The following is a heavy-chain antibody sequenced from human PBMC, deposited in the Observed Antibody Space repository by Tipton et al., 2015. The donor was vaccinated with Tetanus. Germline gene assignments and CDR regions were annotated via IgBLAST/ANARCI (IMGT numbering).Heavy chain of an antibody. CDR1: GGTFSSYA. Sequence: QLVQSGAEVKKPGSSVKVSCKASGGTFSSYAISWVRQAPGQGLEWMGGIIPIFGTANYAQKFQGRVTITADESTSTAYVELSSLRSEDTAVYYCARAILPAMADHYYYYGMDVWGQGTTVTVSS. J-gene: IGHJ6*02. CDR3: ARAILPAMADHYYYYGMDV. CDR2: IIPIFGTA. D-gene: IGHD5-18*01. V-gene: IGHV1-69*01.